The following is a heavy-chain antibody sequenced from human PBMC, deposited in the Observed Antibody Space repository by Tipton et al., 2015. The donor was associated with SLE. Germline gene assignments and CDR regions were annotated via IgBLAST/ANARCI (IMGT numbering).Heavy chain of an antibody. CDR3: ARRYSSGYYPSFDY. D-gene: IGHD3-22*01. CDR1: GGSISSSSYY. Sequence: TLSLTCTVSGGSISSSSYYWGWIRQPPGKGLEWIGSIYYSGSTYYNPSLKSRVTISVDTSKNQFSLKLSSVTAADTAAYYCARRYSSGYYPSFDYWGQGTLVTVSS. V-gene: IGHV4-39*01. J-gene: IGHJ4*02. CDR2: IYYSGST.